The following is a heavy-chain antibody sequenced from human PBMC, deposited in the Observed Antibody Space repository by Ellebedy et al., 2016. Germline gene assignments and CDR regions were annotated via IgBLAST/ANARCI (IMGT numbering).Heavy chain of an antibody. CDR3: ARALYGEGGGTDY. V-gene: IGHV3-11*06. CDR2: ISSSSSYT. J-gene: IGHJ4*02. Sequence: GGSLRLSCAASGFTFSDYYMSWIRQAPGKGLEWVSYISSSSSYTNYADSVKGRFTISRDNAKSSLYLQMNSLRAEDTAVYYCARALYGEGGGTDYWGQGTLVTVSS. CDR1: GFTFSDYY. D-gene: IGHD4-17*01.